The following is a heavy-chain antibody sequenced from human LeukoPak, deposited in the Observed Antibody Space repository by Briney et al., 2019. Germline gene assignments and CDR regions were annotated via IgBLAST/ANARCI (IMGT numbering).Heavy chain of an antibody. CDR2: IGRKAYGGAT. D-gene: IGHD2-15*01. CDR1: GITFGDYA. V-gene: IGHV3-49*04. J-gene: IGHJ4*02. CDR3: CTHRTSSSCGL. Sequence: GGSLRLSCTASGITFGDYAMSWVRQAPGKGLEWVGFIGRKAYGGATEYAASVRGRFTISRDDSKNIAYLQMNSLKTEDTAVYYCCTHRTSSSCGLWGQGTLVTASS.